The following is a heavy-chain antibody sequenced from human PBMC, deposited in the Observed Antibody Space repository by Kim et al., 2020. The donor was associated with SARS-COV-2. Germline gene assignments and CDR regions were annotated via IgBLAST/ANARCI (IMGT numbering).Heavy chain of an antibody. J-gene: IGHJ6*02. CDR1: GYTFTSYG. D-gene: IGHD3-3*01. CDR3: ARDPGSATIFGVVIISPTRYVMDV. V-gene: IGHV7-4-1*02. Sequence: ASVKVSCKASGYTFTSYGMNWVRQAPGQGLEWMGWINTNTGNPTYAQGFTGRFVFSLDTSVSTAYLQISSLKAEDTAVYYCARDPGSATIFGVVIISPTRYVMDVWGQGTTVTVSS. CDR2: INTNTGNP.